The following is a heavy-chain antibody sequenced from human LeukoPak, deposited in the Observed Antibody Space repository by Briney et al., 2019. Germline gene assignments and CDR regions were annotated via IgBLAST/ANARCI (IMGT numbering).Heavy chain of an antibody. Sequence: PSETLSLTCTVSGGSIGSGGYYWSWIRQHPGKGLEWIGYIYYSGSTYYNPSLKSRVTISVDTSKNQFSLKLSSVTAADTAVYYCASRTTLDYYYGMDVWGQGTTVTVSS. J-gene: IGHJ6*02. D-gene: IGHD1-7*01. CDR3: ASRTTLDYYYGMDV. V-gene: IGHV4-31*03. CDR2: IYYSGST. CDR1: GGSIGSGGYY.